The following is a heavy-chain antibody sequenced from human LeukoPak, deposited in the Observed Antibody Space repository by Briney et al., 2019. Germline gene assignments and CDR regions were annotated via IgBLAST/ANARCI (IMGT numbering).Heavy chain of an antibody. CDR3: ARVDYGGNSFYFDY. CDR2: TYYRSKWYN. V-gene: IGHV6-1*01. J-gene: IGHJ4*02. D-gene: IGHD4-23*01. Sequence: QTLSLTSALSGDSVSSNSAAWNWIRQSPSRGLEWLGRTYYRSKWYNDYAVSVKSRITINPDTSKNQFSLQLNSVTPEDTAVYYCARVDYGGNSFYFDYWGQGTLVTVSS. CDR1: GDSVSSNSAA.